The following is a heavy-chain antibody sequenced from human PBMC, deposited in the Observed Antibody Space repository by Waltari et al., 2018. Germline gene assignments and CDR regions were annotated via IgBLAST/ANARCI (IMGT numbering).Heavy chain of an antibody. J-gene: IGHJ4*02. D-gene: IGHD6-13*01. CDR3: ANLYLNGYSTPKPSNDY. Sequence: EVQPLASGGGLVQPGGSLRLSCAAAGFTFRSYALSGVRQAPGRGLEWVSAISGSGGSTYYADSVKGRFTISRDNSKTTLYLQMNSLRAEDTAVYYCANLYLNGYSTPKPSNDYWGQGTLVTVSS. CDR2: ISGSGGST. CDR1: GFTFRSYA. V-gene: IGHV3-23*01.